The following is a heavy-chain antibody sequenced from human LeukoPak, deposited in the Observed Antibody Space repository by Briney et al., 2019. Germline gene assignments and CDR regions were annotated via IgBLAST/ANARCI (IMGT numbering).Heavy chain of an antibody. Sequence: PGGSLRLSCAASGFTFSSYGMHWVRQAPGKGLEWVAVISYDGSNKYYADSVKGRFTISRDNSKNTLYLQMNSLRAEDTAVYYCANAEGFDYWGQGTLVTVSS. V-gene: IGHV3-30*18. CDR3: ANAEGFDY. CDR1: GFTFSSYG. J-gene: IGHJ4*02. CDR2: ISYDGSNK.